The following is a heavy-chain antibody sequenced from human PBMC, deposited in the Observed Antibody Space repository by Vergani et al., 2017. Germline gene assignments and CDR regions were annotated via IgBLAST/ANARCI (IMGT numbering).Heavy chain of an antibody. V-gene: IGHV4-39*01. D-gene: IGHD2-2*01. CDR2: IYHSGST. CDR3: ASLLGYCSSTSCRGRFDP. Sequence: QVQLQESGPGLVKPSETLSLTCTVSGGSITSSSYYWGWIRQPPGKGLEWIGNIYHSGSTYYNPSLKSRVTISVDTSKNQFSLKLSSVTAADTAVYYCASLLGYCSSTSCRGRFDPWGQGTLVTVSS. CDR1: GGSITSSSYY. J-gene: IGHJ5*02.